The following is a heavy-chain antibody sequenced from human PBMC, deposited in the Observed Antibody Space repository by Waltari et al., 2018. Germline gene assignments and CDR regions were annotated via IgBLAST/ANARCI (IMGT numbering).Heavy chain of an antibody. Sequence: QLHLQESGPGLVEPSGTLYLTCSVSSVSINSGYWGRIRQPPGKGLEWLGNIYYSGSTYYSPSLDSRIAISVDTSRNQFFLSLTSVTAADTAVYYCARARCSTSSCLFVSGFDPWGQGILVTVSS. CDR1: SVSINSGY. J-gene: IGHJ5*02. D-gene: IGHD6-13*01. V-gene: IGHV4-39*01. CDR3: ARARCSTSSCLFVSGFDP. CDR2: IYYSGST.